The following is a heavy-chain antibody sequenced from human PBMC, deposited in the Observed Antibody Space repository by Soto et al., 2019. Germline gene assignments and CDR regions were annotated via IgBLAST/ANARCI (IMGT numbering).Heavy chain of an antibody. CDR3: ARFSGSNHYDFWSGYYTPLLDV. CDR2: ITPIFGTA. CDR1: GGTFSSYA. J-gene: IGHJ6*02. V-gene: IGHV1-69*13. Sequence: SVKVSCKASGGTFSSYAISWVRQAPGQGLEWMGGITPIFGTANYAQKFQGRVTITADESTSTAYMELSSLRSEDTAVYYCARFSGSNHYDFWSGYYTPLLDVWGQGTTVTVSS. D-gene: IGHD3-3*01.